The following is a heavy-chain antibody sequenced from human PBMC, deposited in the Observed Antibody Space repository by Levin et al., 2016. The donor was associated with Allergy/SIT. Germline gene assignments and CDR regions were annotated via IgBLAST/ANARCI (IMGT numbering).Heavy chain of an antibody. CDR2: IYYSGST. J-gene: IGHJ5*02. CDR3: ARDTTYYGGNSVWLDP. V-gene: IGHV4-31*02. Sequence: WIRQPPGKGLEWIGYIYYSGSTYYNPSLKSRVTISVDTSKNQFSLKLSSVTAADTAVYYCARDTTYYGGNSVWLDPWGQGTLVTVSS. D-gene: IGHD4-23*01.